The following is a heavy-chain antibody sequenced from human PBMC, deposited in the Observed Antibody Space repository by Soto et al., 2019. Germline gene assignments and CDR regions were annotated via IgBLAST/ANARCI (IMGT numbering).Heavy chain of an antibody. CDR1: GFTFSSYA. CDR3: AKDISCSGGSCGYFDY. J-gene: IGHJ4*02. D-gene: IGHD2-15*01. V-gene: IGHV3-23*01. CDR2: ISGSGGST. Sequence: PWGSLRLSCAASGFTFSSYAMSWVRQAPGKGLEWVSAISGSGGSTYYADSVKGRFTISRDNSKNTLYLQMNSLRAEDTAVYYCAKDISCSGGSCGYFDYWGQGTLVTVSS.